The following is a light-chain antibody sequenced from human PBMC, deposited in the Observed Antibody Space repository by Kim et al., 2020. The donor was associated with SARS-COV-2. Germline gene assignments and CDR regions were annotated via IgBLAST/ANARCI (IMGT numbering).Light chain of an antibody. V-gene: IGKV1-8*01. Sequence: AIRITQSPSSLSVSTGDRVTITCRASQGISSYLAWYQQKPGKAPKLLIYAASTLQSGVPSRFSGSGSGTDFTLTISCLQSEDFATYYCQQYYSYPLTFGGGTKVDIK. CDR3: QQYYSYPLT. J-gene: IGKJ4*01. CDR1: QGISSY. CDR2: AAS.